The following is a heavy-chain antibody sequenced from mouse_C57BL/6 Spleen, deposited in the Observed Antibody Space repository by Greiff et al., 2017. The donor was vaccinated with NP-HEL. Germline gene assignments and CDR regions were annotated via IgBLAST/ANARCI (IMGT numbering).Heavy chain of an antibody. J-gene: IGHJ1*03. D-gene: IGHD1-1*01. CDR2: ISYDGSN. CDR3: ARDFVTTVVATDWYFDV. V-gene: IGHV3-6*01. CDR1: GYSITSGYY. Sequence: EVQLQQSGPGLVKPSQSLSLTCSVTGYSITSGYYWNWIRQFPGNKLEWMGYISYDGSNNYNPSLKNRISITRDTSKNQFFLKLNSVTTVDTATYYCARDFVTTVVATDWYFDVWGTGTTFTVSS.